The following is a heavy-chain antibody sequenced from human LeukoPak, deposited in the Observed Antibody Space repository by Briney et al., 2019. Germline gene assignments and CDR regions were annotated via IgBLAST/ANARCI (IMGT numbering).Heavy chain of an antibody. CDR2: IKQDGSEK. CDR1: GFTFSGYW. J-gene: IGHJ4*02. D-gene: IGHD4-17*01. CDR3: ATHDYGDYGPFFDY. Sequence: GGSLRLSCAASGFTFSGYWMSWVRQAPGKGLEWVANIKQDGSEKYYVDSVKGRFTISRDNAKNTLYLQMNSLRAEDTAVYYCATHDYGDYGPFFDYWGQGTLVTVSS. V-gene: IGHV3-7*01.